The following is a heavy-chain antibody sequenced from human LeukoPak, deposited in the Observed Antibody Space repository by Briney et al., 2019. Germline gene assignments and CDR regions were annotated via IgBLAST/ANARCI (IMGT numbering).Heavy chain of an antibody. J-gene: IGHJ4*02. CDR1: GGSFSGYY. V-gene: IGHV4-34*01. CDR2: INHSGST. D-gene: IGHD3-22*01. CDR3: ATQLYYDSSGYYFDY. Sequence: SETLSLTCAVYGGSFSGYYWSWIRQPPGKGLEWIGEINHSGSTNYNPSLKSRVTISVDTSENQFSLKLSSVTAADTAVYYCATQLYYDSSGYYFDYWGQGTLVTVSS.